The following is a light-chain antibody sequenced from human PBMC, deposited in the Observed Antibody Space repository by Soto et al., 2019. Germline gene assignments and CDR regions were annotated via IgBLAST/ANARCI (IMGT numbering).Light chain of an antibody. CDR3: SSYTTSSTPDV. V-gene: IGLV2-14*01. CDR1: SSNIGAGYD. Sequence: QSVLTQPPSVSGAPGQRVTISCTGSSSNIGAGYDVNWYQQHPGKAPKLMIYEVSNRPSGVSNRFSGSKSGNTASLTISGLQAEDEADYYCSSYTTSSTPDVFGTGTKVTDL. CDR2: EVS. J-gene: IGLJ1*01.